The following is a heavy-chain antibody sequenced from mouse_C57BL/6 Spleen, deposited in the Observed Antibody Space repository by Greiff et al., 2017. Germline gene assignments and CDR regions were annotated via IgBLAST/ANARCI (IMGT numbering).Heavy chain of an antibody. J-gene: IGHJ4*01. V-gene: IGHV14-3*01. CDR3: ASSDWDQAYAMDY. D-gene: IGHD4-1*01. Sequence: EVKLLESVAELVRPGASVKLSCTASGFNITNTYMHWVKQRPEQGLEWIGRIDPANGNTKYAPKFRCKATITADTSSNTAYLQLSSLTSEDTAIYSCASSDWDQAYAMDYWGQGTSVTVSS. CDR1: GFNITNTY. CDR2: IDPANGNT.